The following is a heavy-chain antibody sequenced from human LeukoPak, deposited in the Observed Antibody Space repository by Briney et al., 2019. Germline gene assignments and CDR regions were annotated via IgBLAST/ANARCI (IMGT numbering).Heavy chain of an antibody. CDR2: INHSGST. Sequence: PSETLSLTCAVYGGSFSGYYWSWIRQPPGKGLEWIGEINHSGSTNYNPSLKSRVTISVDTSKNQFSLKLSSVTAADTAVYYCARGIAAAGVGWFDPWGQGTLVTVSS. CDR1: GGSFSGYY. CDR3: ARGIAAAGVGWFDP. V-gene: IGHV4-34*01. D-gene: IGHD6-13*01. J-gene: IGHJ5*02.